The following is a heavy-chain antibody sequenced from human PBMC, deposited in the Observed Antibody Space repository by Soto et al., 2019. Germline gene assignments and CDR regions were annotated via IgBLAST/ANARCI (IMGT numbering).Heavy chain of an antibody. Sequence: QVQLQESGPGLVRPSETLSLTCTVSSGSISNSYWSWIRQSPGKGLEWIGYIYSSGSTNYNPSRKSRVTISVDTSKNQFSLKLTSLIAADTAVYYCARHSPPFFYGSGPWDVWGQGTTVTVSS. CDR2: IYSSGST. D-gene: IGHD3-10*01. CDR1: SGSISNSY. CDR3: ARHSPPFFYGSGPWDV. V-gene: IGHV4-59*08. J-gene: IGHJ6*02.